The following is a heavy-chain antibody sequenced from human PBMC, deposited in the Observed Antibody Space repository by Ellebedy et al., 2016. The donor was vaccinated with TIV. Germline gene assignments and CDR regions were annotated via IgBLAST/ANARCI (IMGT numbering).Heavy chain of an antibody. Sequence: GGSLRLSCAASGFTFSNYNMNWVRQAPGKGLEWVSYISSSSTTTDYADSVKGRLTISRDNAKNSLYLQMNSLTDEDTAVYYCARDQWLGRAYYFDSWGQGTLVTVSS. CDR2: ISSSSTTT. V-gene: IGHV3-48*02. CDR1: GFTFSNYN. D-gene: IGHD6-19*01. CDR3: ARDQWLGRAYYFDS. J-gene: IGHJ4*02.